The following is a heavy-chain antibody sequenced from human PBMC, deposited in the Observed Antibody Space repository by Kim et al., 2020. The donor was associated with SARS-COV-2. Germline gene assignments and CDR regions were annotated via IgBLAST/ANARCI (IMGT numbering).Heavy chain of an antibody. D-gene: IGHD1-26*01. CDR3: ANATALWRVGSYSFEY. CDR1: GFTFSSSA. J-gene: IGHJ4*02. CDR2: FGSSGDNK. Sequence: GGSLRLSCAASGFTFSSSAMSWVRQAPGKGLEWVSPFGSSGDNKYYADSVKGRFTITRDNSKNTLWLQMNSLRAEDTAIYYCANATALWRVGSYSFEYWGQATLVTVSS. V-gene: IGHV3-23*01.